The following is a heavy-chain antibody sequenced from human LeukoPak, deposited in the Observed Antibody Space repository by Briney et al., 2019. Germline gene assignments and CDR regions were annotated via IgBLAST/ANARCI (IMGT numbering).Heavy chain of an antibody. Sequence: QTGGSLRLSCAASGFTFRDYWMSWVRQSPGKGLEWVANIKEDGSQKYDVDSVRGRFTISRDNAKNSLFLQMDSLRAEDTAVYYCAKDSRFCTGYDCRGGAFDSWGQGTMVTVTS. J-gene: IGHJ3*02. D-gene: IGHD2-8*02. V-gene: IGHV3-7*01. CDR3: AKDSRFCTGYDCRGGAFDS. CDR2: IKEDGSQK. CDR1: GFTFRDYW.